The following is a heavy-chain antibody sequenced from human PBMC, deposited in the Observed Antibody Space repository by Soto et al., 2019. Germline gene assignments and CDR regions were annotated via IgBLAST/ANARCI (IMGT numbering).Heavy chain of an antibody. CDR1: GYTYTSYG. D-gene: IGHD2-15*01. CDR2: ISAYNYNT. CDR3: ARVVGALGHWFDP. Sequence: QVQLVQSGAEVKKPGASVKVSCKASGYTYTSYGLSWVRQAPGQGLEWMGRISAYNYNTNYAQQLQGRVTMTTDTSTSTAAMELRSLRSDDTAVYYCARVVGALGHWFDPWGQGTLVTVAS. V-gene: IGHV1-18*01. J-gene: IGHJ5*02.